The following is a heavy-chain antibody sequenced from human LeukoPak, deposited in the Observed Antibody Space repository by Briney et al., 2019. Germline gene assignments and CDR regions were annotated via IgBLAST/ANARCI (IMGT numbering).Heavy chain of an antibody. J-gene: IGHJ5*02. CDR3: AKGKNKYQLLYGGWFDP. V-gene: IGHV4-59*12. CDR2: IYYSGST. D-gene: IGHD2-2*02. Sequence: PSETLSLTCTVSGGSISSYYWSWIRQPPGKGLEWIGYIYYSGSTNYNPSLKSRVTISVDTSKNQFSLKLSSVTAADTAVYYCAKGKNKYQLLYGGWFDPWGQGTLVTVSS. CDR1: GGSISSYY.